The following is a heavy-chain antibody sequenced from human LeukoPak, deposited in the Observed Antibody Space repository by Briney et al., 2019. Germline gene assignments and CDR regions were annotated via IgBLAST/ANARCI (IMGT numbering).Heavy chain of an antibody. CDR3: ASCVGRKRLDP. CDR1: GGSFSGYY. J-gene: IGHJ5*02. CDR2: IYYSGST. D-gene: IGHD1-26*01. Sequence: SETLSLTCAVSGGSFSGYYWSWIRQPPGKGLEWIGEIYYSGSTNYNPSLKSRVTISVDTSKNQFSLKLSSVPAAATAGYYWASCVGRKRLDPWGQGTLVTVSS. V-gene: IGHV4-34*01.